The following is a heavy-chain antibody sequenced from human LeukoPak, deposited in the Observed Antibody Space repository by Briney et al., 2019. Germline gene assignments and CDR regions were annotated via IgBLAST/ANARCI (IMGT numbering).Heavy chain of an antibody. Sequence: SETLSLTCTVSGVSISSYYWSWIRQPPGKGLVWIGYIYYSGSTNYNPSLKSRVTISVDTSKNQFSLKLSSVTAADTAVYYCARDSQYCTSTSCYFDYWGQGTLVTVSS. CDR2: IYYSGST. D-gene: IGHD2-2*01. V-gene: IGHV4-59*01. CDR1: GVSISSYY. J-gene: IGHJ4*02. CDR3: ARDSQYCTSTSCYFDY.